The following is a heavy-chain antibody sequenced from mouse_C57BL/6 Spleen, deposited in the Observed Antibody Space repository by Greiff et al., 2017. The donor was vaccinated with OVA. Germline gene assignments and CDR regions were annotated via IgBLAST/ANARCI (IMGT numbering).Heavy chain of an antibody. Sequence: VQLQQSGPVLVKPGASVKMSCKASGYTFTDYYMNWVKQSHGKSLEWIGVINPYNGGTSYNQKFKGKATLTVDKSSSTAYMELNSLTSEDSAVNYGARADYFDYWGQGTTLTVSS. CDR1: GYTFTDYY. V-gene: IGHV1-19*01. CDR3: ARADYFDY. CDR2: INPYNGGT. J-gene: IGHJ2*01.